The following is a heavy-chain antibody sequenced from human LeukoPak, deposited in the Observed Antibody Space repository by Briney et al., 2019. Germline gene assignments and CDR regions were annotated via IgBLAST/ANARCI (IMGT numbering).Heavy chain of an antibody. D-gene: IGHD3-3*01. V-gene: IGHV1-46*01. Sequence: ASVKVSCKASGYTFTSYYMHWVRQAPGQGLEWMGIINPSGGSTSYAQKFQGRVTMTRDTSTSTVYMELSSLRSEDTAVYYCARAATDYDFWSGYPYYFDYWGQGTLVTVSS. CDR3: ARAATDYDFWSGYPYYFDY. CDR2: INPSGGST. CDR1: GYTFTSYY. J-gene: IGHJ4*02.